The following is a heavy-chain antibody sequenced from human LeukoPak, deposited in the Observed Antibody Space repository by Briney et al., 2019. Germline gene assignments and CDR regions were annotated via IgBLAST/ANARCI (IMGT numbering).Heavy chain of an antibody. Sequence: GGSLRLSCAASGFTFSSYWMYWVRQAPGKGLAWVARINTDGSVSAYPDSVEGRFTISRDNARNTLLLQTNSLRAEDTAVYYCGRVNGDSAWVDPWGQGTLVTVSS. D-gene: IGHD3-10*01. CDR1: GFTFSSYW. J-gene: IGHJ5*02. CDR2: INTDGSVS. V-gene: IGHV3-74*01. CDR3: GRVNGDSAWVDP.